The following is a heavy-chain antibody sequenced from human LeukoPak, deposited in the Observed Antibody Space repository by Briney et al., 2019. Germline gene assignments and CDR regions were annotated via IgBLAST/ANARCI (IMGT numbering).Heavy chain of an antibody. Sequence: ASVKVSCKASGYTVTTYYIHWVRQAPGQGLEWMGIISPSGGSTSYAQKFQGRVTMTRDTSTSTVYMELSSLRSEDTAVYYCTRTYYDDSSGYYYRRDAFDIWGQGTMVTVSS. D-gene: IGHD3-22*01. CDR2: ISPSGGST. CDR1: GYTVTTYY. J-gene: IGHJ3*02. CDR3: TRTYYDDSSGYYYRRDAFDI. V-gene: IGHV1-46*01.